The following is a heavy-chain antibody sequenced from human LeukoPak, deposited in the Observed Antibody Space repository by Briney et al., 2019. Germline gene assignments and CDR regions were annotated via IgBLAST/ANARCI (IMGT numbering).Heavy chain of an antibody. CDR3: ARAHSKMTTVTETDY. CDR2: ISHDGNNK. Sequence: PGGSLRLSCAASGFTFSSYAMSWVRQAPGKGLDWVAVISHDGNNKYYADSVKGRFTISRDHSRNTLYLQMNSLRAEDTAVYYCARAHSKMTTVTETDYWGQGTLVTVSS. D-gene: IGHD4-17*01. CDR1: GFTFSSYA. J-gene: IGHJ4*02. V-gene: IGHV3-30*03.